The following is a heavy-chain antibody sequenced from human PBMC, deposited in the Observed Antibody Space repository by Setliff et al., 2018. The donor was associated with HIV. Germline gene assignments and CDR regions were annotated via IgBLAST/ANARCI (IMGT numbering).Heavy chain of an antibody. CDR2: IYYSGST. J-gene: IGHJ2*01. CDR3: ARENKELRVYWYFDL. CDR1: GYSISSGYY. V-gene: IGHV4-38-2*02. Sequence: PSETLSLTCTVSGYSISSGYYWGWIRQPPGKGLEWIGYIYYSGSTYYNPSLKSRVTISVDTSKNQFSLKLSSVTAADTAVYYCARENKELRVYWYFDLWGRGTLVTVSS. D-gene: IGHD1-26*01.